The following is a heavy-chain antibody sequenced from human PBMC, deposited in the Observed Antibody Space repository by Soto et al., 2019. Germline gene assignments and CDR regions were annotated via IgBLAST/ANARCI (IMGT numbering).Heavy chain of an antibody. D-gene: IGHD4-17*01. CDR1: TFSIRSYW. CDR3: TRGRGYGDYFDY. J-gene: IGHJ4*02. CDR2: IKDDGSGA. Sequence: DVQLVESGGGLVQPGGSLRLSCAASTFSIRSYWMHWVRQAPGKGLVWVSRIKDDGSGAIYADSVKGRFTISRDNAKNTLYLQMSSLRVEDTAVYYCTRGRGYGDYFDYWGQGTLVTVS. V-gene: IGHV3-74*01.